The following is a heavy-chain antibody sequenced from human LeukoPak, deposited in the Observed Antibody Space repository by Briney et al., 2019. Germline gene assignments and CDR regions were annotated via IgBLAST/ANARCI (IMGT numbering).Heavy chain of an antibody. CDR3: ARVGQGSGNYPLDF. D-gene: IGHD3-10*01. V-gene: IGHV3-48*02. CDR2: ISSSSITI. CDR1: GFTFSSYS. J-gene: IGHJ4*02. Sequence: PGGSLRLSCAASGFTFSSYSMNWVRQAPGKGLEWVSYISSSSITIHYADSVKGRFTISRDNAKNSLYLQMNSLRDDDTAVYYCARVGQGSGNYPLDFWGQGTLVTVSS.